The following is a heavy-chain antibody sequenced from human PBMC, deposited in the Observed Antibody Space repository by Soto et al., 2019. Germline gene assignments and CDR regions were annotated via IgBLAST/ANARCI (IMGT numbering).Heavy chain of an antibody. J-gene: IGHJ5*02. V-gene: IGHV5-10-1*01. CDR1: GYSFTSYW. CDR3: ARHVTTFGVVIYLFDP. Sequence: PGESLKISCKGSGYSFTSYWISWVRQMPGKGLEWMGRIDPSDSYTNYSPSFQGHVTISADKSISTAYLQWSSLKASDTAMYYCARHVTTFGVVIYLFDPWGQGTLVTVSS. D-gene: IGHD3-3*01. CDR2: IDPSDSYT.